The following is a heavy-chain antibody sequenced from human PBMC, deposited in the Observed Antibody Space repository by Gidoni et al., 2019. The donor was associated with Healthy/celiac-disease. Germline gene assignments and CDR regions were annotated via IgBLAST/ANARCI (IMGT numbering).Heavy chain of an antibody. V-gene: IGHV4-59*01. CDR2: IYYSGST. D-gene: IGHD3-10*01. CDR1: GGAISSYY. Sequence: QVQLQESGPGLVKPSETLSLTCTVSGGAISSYYWSWIRQPPGKGMEWIGYIYYSGSTNYNPSLKSRVTISVDTSKNQFSLKLSSVTAADTAVYYCARARFGESSFDYWGQGTLVTVSS. CDR3: ARARFGESSFDY. J-gene: IGHJ4*02.